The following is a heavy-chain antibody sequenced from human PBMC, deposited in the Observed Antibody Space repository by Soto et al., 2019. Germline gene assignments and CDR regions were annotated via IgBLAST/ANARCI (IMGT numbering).Heavy chain of an antibody. D-gene: IGHD2-2*01. CDR1: GFTFSSYA. CDR2: ISGGGGST. J-gene: IGHJ4*02. CDR3: ASPVSVVGYDY. V-gene: IGHV3-23*01. Sequence: GGSLRLSCVASGFTFSSYAMSWVRQAPGKGLEWVSAISGGGGSTYNADSVKGRFTISRDNSKNTLYLQMSSLRAEDTAVYYCASPVSVVGYDYWGQGTLVTVSS.